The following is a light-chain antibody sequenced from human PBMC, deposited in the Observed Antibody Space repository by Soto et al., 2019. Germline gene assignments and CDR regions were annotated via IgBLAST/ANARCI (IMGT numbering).Light chain of an antibody. Sequence: IVMTQSPAILSVSPGERATLSFRASQTVSSHLAWYQQRSGQAPRLLISGATTRATGIPARFSGSGSGKDYVLTSSSLQSEDFAVYYCQQYYNWPLTFGQGTRLEIK. J-gene: IGKJ5*01. V-gene: IGKV3-15*01. CDR2: GAT. CDR1: QTVSSH. CDR3: QQYYNWPLT.